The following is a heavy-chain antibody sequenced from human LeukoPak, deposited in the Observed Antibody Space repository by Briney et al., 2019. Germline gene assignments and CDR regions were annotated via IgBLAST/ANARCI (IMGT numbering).Heavy chain of an antibody. CDR1: GFTFDDYA. CDR3: ARNNDFWSGYPHYFDY. V-gene: IGHV3-9*01. Sequence: PGGSLRLSCAASGFTFDDYAMHWVRQAPGKGLEWVSGISWNSGSIGYADSVKGRFTISRDNAKNSLYLQMNSLRAEDTAVYYCARNNDFWSGYPHYFDYWGQGTLVTVSS. J-gene: IGHJ4*02. CDR2: ISWNSGSI. D-gene: IGHD3-3*01.